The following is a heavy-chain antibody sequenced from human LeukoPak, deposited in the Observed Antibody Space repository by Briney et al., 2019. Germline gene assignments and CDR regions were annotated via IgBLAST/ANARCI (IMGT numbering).Heavy chain of an antibody. V-gene: IGHV3-7*01. CDR2: IKQDGSEK. D-gene: IGHD1-14*01. CDR1: GFTFSNAW. Sequence: GGSLRLSCAASGFTFSNAWMSWVRQAPGKGLEWVANIKQDGSEKYFVDSVKGRFTISRDSAKNSLYLQMNSLRVEDTAVFYCARSSINGFDIWGQGTMVTVSS. CDR3: ARSSINGFDI. J-gene: IGHJ3*02.